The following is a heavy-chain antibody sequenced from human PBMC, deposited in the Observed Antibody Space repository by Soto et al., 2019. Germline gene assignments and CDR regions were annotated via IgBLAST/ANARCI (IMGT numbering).Heavy chain of an antibody. J-gene: IGHJ3*02. D-gene: IGHD3-22*01. CDR2: IFYSGNT. V-gene: IGHV4-61*01. CDR3: ARGVYYYDRSNAFDI. Sequence: SETLSLTCSVSGDSVSSGSYYWSWVRQPPGKGLEWIGYIFYSGNTNYNPSLQSRVTISVDTSKNQFSLKLSSVTAADTAVYYCARGVYYYDRSNAFDIWGQGTMVTVSS. CDR1: GDSVSSGSYY.